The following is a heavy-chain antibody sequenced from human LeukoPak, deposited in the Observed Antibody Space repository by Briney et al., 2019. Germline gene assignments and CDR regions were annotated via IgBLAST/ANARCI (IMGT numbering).Heavy chain of an antibody. CDR2: INHSGST. V-gene: IGHV4-34*01. Sequence: SETLSLTCAVYGGSFSSYYWSWIRQPPGKGLEWIGEINHSGSTNYNPSLKSRVTISVDTSKNQFSLKLSSVTAADTAVYYCARGRDYYDSSDAFDIWGQGTMVTVSS. D-gene: IGHD3-22*01. CDR1: GGSFSSYY. J-gene: IGHJ3*02. CDR3: ARGRDYYDSSDAFDI.